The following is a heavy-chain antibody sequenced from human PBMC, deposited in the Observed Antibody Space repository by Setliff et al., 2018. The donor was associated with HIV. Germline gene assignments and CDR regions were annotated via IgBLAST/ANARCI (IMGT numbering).Heavy chain of an antibody. V-gene: IGHV4-34*01. CDR3: ARQGAVTGHSFDF. CDR1: GLTFNRYW. Sequence: GSLRLSCVVSGLTFNRYWMSWVRQVPGKGLEWIGEIHHSRRTNYSPALKSRVTISIDTSRNRFSLRLSSVTAADSAVYYCARQGAVTGHSFDFWGQGALVTVSS. CDR2: IHHSRRT. D-gene: IGHD6-19*01. J-gene: IGHJ4*02.